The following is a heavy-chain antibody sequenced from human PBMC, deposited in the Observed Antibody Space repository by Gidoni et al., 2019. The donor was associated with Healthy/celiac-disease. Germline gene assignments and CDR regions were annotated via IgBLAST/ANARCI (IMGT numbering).Heavy chain of an antibody. CDR3: ARHGTDQNYYDSSGLRGFDP. J-gene: IGHJ5*02. D-gene: IGHD3-22*01. CDR1: GYSFTSYW. Sequence: EVQLVQSGAEVKKPGESLRISCKGSGYSFTSYWISWVRQMPGKGLEWMGRIDPSDSYTNYSPSFQGHVTISADKSISTAYLQWSSLKASDTAMYYCARHGTDQNYYDSSGLRGFDPWGQGTLVTVSS. V-gene: IGHV5-10-1*03. CDR2: IDPSDSYT.